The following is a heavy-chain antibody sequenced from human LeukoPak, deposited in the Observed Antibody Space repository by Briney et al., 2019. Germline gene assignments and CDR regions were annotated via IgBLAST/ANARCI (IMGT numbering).Heavy chain of an antibody. Sequence: PSETLSLTCAVYGGSFSGYYWSWIRQPPGKGLEWIGEINHSGSTNYNPSLKSRVTISVDTSKNQFPLKLSSVTAADTAVYYCARGRVAAAELDYWGQGTLVTVSS. J-gene: IGHJ4*02. CDR3: ARGRVAAAELDY. D-gene: IGHD6-25*01. V-gene: IGHV4-34*01. CDR2: INHSGST. CDR1: GGSFSGYY.